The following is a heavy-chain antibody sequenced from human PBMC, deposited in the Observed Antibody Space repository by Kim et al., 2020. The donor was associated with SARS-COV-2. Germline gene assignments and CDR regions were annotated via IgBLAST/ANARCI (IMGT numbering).Heavy chain of an antibody. D-gene: IGHD3-22*01. J-gene: IGHJ4*02. CDR3: ASRYYYDSSGLN. CDR2: IYYSGST. V-gene: IGHV4-61*01. Sequence: SETLSLTCTVSGGSVSSGSYYWSWIRQPPGKGLEWIGYIYYSGSTNYNPSLKSRVTISVDTSKNQFSLKLSSVTAADTAVYYCASRYYYDSSGLNWGQGTLVTVSS. CDR1: GGSVSSGSYY.